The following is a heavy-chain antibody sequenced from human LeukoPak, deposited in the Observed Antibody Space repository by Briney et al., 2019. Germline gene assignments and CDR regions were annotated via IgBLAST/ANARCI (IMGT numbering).Heavy chain of an antibody. CDR1: GFTFDDYG. Sequence: TGGSLRLSCAASGFTFDDYGMSWVRQAPGKGLEWVSGINWNGGSTGYADSVKGRFTISRDNAENSLYLQMNSLRAGDTALYHCARRGYGDYYYGMDVWGQGTTVTVSS. D-gene: IGHD2-15*01. CDR2: INWNGGST. J-gene: IGHJ6*02. CDR3: ARRGYGDYYYGMDV. V-gene: IGHV3-20*01.